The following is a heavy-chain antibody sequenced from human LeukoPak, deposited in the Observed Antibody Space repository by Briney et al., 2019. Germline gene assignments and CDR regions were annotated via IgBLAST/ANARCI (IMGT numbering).Heavy chain of an antibody. CDR3: ASSRDYGGNFDY. Sequence: GGSLRLSCAASGFTFSSYEMNWVRQAPGKGLEWVSYISSSGSTIYYADSVKGRFTISRDNAKNSLYLQMNSLRAEDTAVYYCASSRDYGGNFDYWGQGTLVTVSS. CDR2: ISSSGSTI. CDR1: GFTFSSYE. J-gene: IGHJ4*02. D-gene: IGHD4-23*01. V-gene: IGHV3-48*03.